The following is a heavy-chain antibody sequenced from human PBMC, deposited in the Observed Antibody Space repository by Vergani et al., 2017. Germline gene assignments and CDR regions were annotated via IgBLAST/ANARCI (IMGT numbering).Heavy chain of an antibody. CDR1: GYNFTNYW. CDR3: ARDSGYCSSTSCSEDYYYYGMDV. V-gene: IGHV5-51*03. CDR2: IYPGDSDT. Sequence: EVQLVQSGAEVKKPGESLKISCKGSGYNFTNYWIGWVRQMPGKGLEWMGIIYPGDSDTRYSPSFQGQVTISADKSISTAYLQWSSLKASDTAMYYCARDSGYCSSTSCSEDYYYYGMDVWGQGTTVTVSS. D-gene: IGHD2-2*01. J-gene: IGHJ6*02.